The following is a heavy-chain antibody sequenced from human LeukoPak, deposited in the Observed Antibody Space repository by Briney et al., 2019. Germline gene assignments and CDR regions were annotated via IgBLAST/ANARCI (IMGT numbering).Heavy chain of an antibody. CDR2: IIPIFGTA. J-gene: IGHJ4*02. CDR3: ASRGDYYDSSGYSGGFDY. CDR1: GGTFSSYA. V-gene: IGHV1-69*13. D-gene: IGHD3-22*01. Sequence: GASVKVSCKASGGTFSSYAISWVRQAPGQGLEWMGGIIPIFGTANYAQKFQGRVTITADESTSTAYMELSSLRSEDTAVYYCASRGDYYDSSGYSGGFDYWGQGTLVTVSS.